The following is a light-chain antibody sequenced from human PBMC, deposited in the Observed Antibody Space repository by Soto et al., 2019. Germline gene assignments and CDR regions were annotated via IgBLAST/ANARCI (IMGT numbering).Light chain of an antibody. V-gene: IGLV1-40*01. CDR1: SSNIGAGYD. Sequence: QSVLTQPPSVSGAPGQTVTISCTGSSSNIGAGYDVHWYQQHPGTAPKLMIYGNSNRPSGVPDRFSGSKSGTSASLAITGLQAEDEADYYCWSYDSSLSGSVFGGGTKLTVL. J-gene: IGLJ3*02. CDR3: WSYDSSLSGSV. CDR2: GNS.